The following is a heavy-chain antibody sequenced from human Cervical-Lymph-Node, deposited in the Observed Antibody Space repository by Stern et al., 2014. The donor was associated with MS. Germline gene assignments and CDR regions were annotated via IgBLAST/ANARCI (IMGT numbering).Heavy chain of an antibody. CDR3: ARTFSSSWGYFDY. CDR2: IYYTGST. V-gene: IGHV4-28*07. D-gene: IGHD6-13*01. CDR1: GSSVSSSHW. J-gene: IGHJ4*02. Sequence: QVQLQQSGPRLVKPSDTLSLTCAVSGSSVSSSHWWGWIRQPPGKGLEWIGYIYYTGSTYQNPSLKSRLTMSLDTSKNQFSLKLTSVTAVYTAVYYCARTFSSSWGYFDYWGQGALVTVSS.